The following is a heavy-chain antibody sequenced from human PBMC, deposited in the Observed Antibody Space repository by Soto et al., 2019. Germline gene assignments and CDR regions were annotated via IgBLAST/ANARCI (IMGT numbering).Heavy chain of an antibody. CDR3: ARERYYGLGSYSYYYGMDV. CDR1: GFPFSTSA. J-gene: IGHJ6*02. D-gene: IGHD3-10*01. V-gene: IGHV3-13*04. Sequence: EVQLLESGGGLVQPGGSLRLSCAASGFPFSTSAMNWVRQAPGKGLEWVSTIDTAGHTYYLGSVKGRFPVSRENAENSLYLQMNSLGAGDTAVYYCARERYYGLGSYSYYYGMDVWGQGTPVTVSS. CDR2: IDTAGHT.